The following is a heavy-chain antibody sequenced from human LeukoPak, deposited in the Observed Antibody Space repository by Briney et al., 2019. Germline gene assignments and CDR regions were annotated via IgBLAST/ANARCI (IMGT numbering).Heavy chain of an antibody. CDR1: VYTFTGYY. V-gene: IGHV1-2*02. Sequence: ASVKVSCKASVYTFTGYYMHGVRQAPGQGLEWMGLINPKSGDTNYAHEFQGRATMTRETSISTAYMELSRLRSDDTAVYYCARELYHDAFDIWGQGTMVTVSS. CDR2: INPKSGDT. D-gene: IGHD2-2*01. J-gene: IGHJ3*02. CDR3: ARELYHDAFDI.